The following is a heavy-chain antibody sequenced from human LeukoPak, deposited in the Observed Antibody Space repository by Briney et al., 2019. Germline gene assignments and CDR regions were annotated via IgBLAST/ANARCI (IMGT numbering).Heavy chain of an antibody. CDR2: IKSNAAGETT. J-gene: IGHJ4*02. V-gene: IGHV3-15*01. Sequence: GVSLRLSCAGSGFTFSNAWMSWVRQAPGKGLEWIGHIKSNAAGETTDYAAPLKGRFTISRDDSKNTLFLQMNSLKTEDTAVYFCSTEYFGSANFNYWGQGILVTVSS. CDR3: STEYFGSANFNY. D-gene: IGHD3-10*01. CDR1: GFTFSNAW.